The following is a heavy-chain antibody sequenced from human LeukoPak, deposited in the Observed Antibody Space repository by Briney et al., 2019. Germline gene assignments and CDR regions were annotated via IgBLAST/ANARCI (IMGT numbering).Heavy chain of an antibody. Sequence: SETLSLTCTVSGGSISSYYWSWIRQPPGKGLEWIGYVYYRGTPNYSPSLTGRANLSVDTSHHQFSLQLSSVTAADTAVYYCASDSRRSYYNYFDYWGQGTLVTVSS. CDR3: ASDSRRSYYNYFDY. V-gene: IGHV4-59*01. J-gene: IGHJ4*02. D-gene: IGHD3-22*01. CDR1: GGSISSYY. CDR2: VYYRGTP.